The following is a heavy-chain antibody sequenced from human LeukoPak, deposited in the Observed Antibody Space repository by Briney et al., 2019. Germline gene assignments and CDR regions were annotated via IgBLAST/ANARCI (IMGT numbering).Heavy chain of an antibody. CDR1: GYTFTGYY. CDR3: ARDFGLEYFHNFDY. J-gene: IGHJ4*02. CDR2: INPNSGGT. D-gene: IGHD3/OR15-3a*01. V-gene: IGHV1-2*02. Sequence: ASVKVSCKASGYTFTGYYMHWVRQAPGQGLEWMGWINPNSGGTNYAQKFQGRVTMTRDTSISTAYMELSRLGSDDTAVYYCARDFGLEYFHNFDYWGQGTLVTVSS.